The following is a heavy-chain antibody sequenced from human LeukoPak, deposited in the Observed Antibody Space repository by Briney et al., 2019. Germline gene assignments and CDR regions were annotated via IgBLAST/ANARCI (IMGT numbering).Heavy chain of an antibody. V-gene: IGHV3-23*01. CDR3: AKDQTRDSGWSFDY. J-gene: IGHJ4*02. CDR2: LSSGGS. D-gene: IGHD6-19*01. CDR1: GFTFSTYA. Sequence: PGGSLRLSCEGAGFTFSTYAMSWVRQAPGKGLEWVSSLSSGGSYYADSVRGRFTISRDDSKNTLYLQMNSLRAEDTALYYCAKDQTRDSGWSFDYWGQGSPVTVSS.